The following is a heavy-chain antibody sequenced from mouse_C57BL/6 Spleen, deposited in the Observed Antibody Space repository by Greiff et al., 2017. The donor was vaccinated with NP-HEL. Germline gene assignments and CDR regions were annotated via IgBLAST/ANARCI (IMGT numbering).Heavy chain of an antibody. CDR2: ISYDGSN. CDR1: GYSITSGYY. D-gene: IGHD2-4*01. CDR3: ARGGYYDYDGFAY. Sequence: EVQLQQSGPGLVKPSQSLSLTCSVTGYSITSGYYWNWIRQFPGNKLEWMGYISYDGSNNYNPSLKNRISITRDTSKNQFFLKLNSVTTEDTATYYCARGGYYDYDGFAYWGQGTLVTVSA. V-gene: IGHV3-6*01. J-gene: IGHJ3*01.